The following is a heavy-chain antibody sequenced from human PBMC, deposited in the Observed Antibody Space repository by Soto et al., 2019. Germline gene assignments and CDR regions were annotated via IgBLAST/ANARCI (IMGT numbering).Heavy chain of an antibody. V-gene: IGHV3-23*01. CDR2: ISGSGNRT. CDR3: AKEVTSGSYSHYYYGLDV. D-gene: IGHD1-26*01. J-gene: IGHJ6*02. CDR1: GFTLSSYA. Sequence: EVQLLESGGGLVQPGGSLRLSCAASGFTLSSYAMSWVRQAPGKGLEWVSAISGSGNRTFHADSVKGRFTISRDNAKNALYLQMNSLRVEDTAAYYCAKEVTSGSYSHYYYGLDVWGQGTMVTVSS.